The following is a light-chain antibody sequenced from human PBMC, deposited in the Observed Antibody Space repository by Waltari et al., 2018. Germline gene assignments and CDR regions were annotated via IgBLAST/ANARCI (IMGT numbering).Light chain of an antibody. J-gene: IGKJ1*01. CDR1: QSVFSRANFKNY. CDR3: QQYYNSPST. V-gene: IGKV4-1*01. Sequence: DFVMTKSPDSLAVSLGERAFINCKSSQSVFSRANFKNYLAWYQQRPGQPPNLLIYWASTRASGVPDRFVGSQSGSDFTLTINNLQPEDAGIYYCQQYYNSPSTFGQGTRLEIK. CDR2: WAS.